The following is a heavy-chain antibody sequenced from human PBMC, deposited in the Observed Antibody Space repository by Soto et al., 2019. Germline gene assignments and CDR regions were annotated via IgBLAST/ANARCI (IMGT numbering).Heavy chain of an antibody. J-gene: IGHJ4*02. D-gene: IGHD1-1*01. Sequence: QVQLVESGGGVVQPGRSLRLSCAASGFTFSRSGMHWVRQAPGKGLEWVALISFDGSKKYNGDSVKGRFTISRDDSKNTLFLQMNSLRAEDTAVYYCAKDRNYNWAFDSWGQGTLVTVSS. CDR2: ISFDGSKK. V-gene: IGHV3-30*18. CDR3: AKDRNYNWAFDS. CDR1: GFTFSRSG.